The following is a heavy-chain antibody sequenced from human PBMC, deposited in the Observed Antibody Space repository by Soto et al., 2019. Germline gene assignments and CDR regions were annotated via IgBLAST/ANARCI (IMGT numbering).Heavy chain of an antibody. D-gene: IGHD6-19*01. CDR1: GVTFSSYA. J-gene: IGHJ5*02. CDR3: AKDRGLSSGWYLGWFDP. V-gene: IGHV3-23*01. Sequence: PGASLTRSCAPPGVTFSSYAMSWVRQAPGKGLEWVSAISGSGGSTYYADSVKGRFTISRDNSKNTLYLQMNSLRAEDTAVYYCAKDRGLSSGWYLGWFDPWGQGTLVTVSS. CDR2: ISGSGGST.